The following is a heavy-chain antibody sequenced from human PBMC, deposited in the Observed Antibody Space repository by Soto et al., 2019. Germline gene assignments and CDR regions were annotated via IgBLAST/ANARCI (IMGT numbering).Heavy chain of an antibody. CDR1: GFTFSSYG. CDR3: AREVVAATLGWFDP. V-gene: IGHV3-33*01. D-gene: IGHD2-15*01. CDR2: IWYDGSNK. Sequence: QVQLVESGGGVVQPGRSLRLSCAASGFTFSSYGMHWVRQAPGKGLEWVAVIWYDGSNKYYADSVKGRFTISRDNSKNTRYLQMNSLRAEDTAVYYCAREVVAATLGWFDPWGQGTLVTVSS. J-gene: IGHJ5*02.